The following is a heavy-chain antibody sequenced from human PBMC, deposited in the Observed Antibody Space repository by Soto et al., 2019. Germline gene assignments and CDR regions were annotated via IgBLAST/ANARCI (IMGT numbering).Heavy chain of an antibody. D-gene: IGHD3-10*01. J-gene: IGHJ5*02. Sequence: HPGGSLRLSCAASGFPFSSYAMSWVRQAPGKGLEWVSGISGSGAYTYYADSVKGRFTISRDNSKNTLYLQMNSLRADDTAVYYSVVRGGTRNWVDPWGQGTLVTVSS. CDR1: GFPFSSYA. V-gene: IGHV3-23*01. CDR2: ISGSGAYT. CDR3: VVRGGTRNWVDP.